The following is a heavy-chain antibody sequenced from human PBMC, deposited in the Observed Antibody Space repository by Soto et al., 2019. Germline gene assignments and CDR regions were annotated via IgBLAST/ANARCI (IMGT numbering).Heavy chain of an antibody. V-gene: IGHV5-51*01. CDR2: IYPGDSDT. D-gene: IGHD2-2*01. Sequence: PGESLKISCKGSGYSFTSYWIGWVRQMPGKGLEWMGIIYPGDSDTRYSPSFQGQVTISADKSISTAYLQWSSLKASDTAMYYCARNLGDIVLVPGGMDVWGQGTTVTVSS. CDR1: GYSFTSYW. CDR3: ARNLGDIVLVPGGMDV. J-gene: IGHJ6*02.